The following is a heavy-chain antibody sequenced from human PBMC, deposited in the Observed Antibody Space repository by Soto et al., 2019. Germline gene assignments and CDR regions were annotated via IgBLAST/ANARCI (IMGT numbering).Heavy chain of an antibody. D-gene: IGHD1-7*01. CDR2: IYHSGNN. CDR3: ASTLLTGAINF. J-gene: IGHJ4*02. Sequence: QVQLQESGPGLVKPSQTLSLTCTVSADSFTSGDYYWSWIRQHPGRDLEGIGYIYHSGNNCYNPSFKSRVSMSVDTSKSQFSLELSSVTAAATAVYYCASTLLTGAINFWGQGTLVTVSS. CDR1: ADSFTSGDYY. V-gene: IGHV4-31*03.